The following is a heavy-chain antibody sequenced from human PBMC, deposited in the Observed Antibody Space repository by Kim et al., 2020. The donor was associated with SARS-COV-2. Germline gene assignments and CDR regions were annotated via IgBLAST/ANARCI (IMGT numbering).Heavy chain of an antibody. V-gene: IGHV3-33*01. Sequence: GSLRLSCAASGFTFSSYGMHWVRQAPGKGLEWVAVLWYDGSNKYYADSVKGRFTISRDNSKNTLYLQMNSLRAEDTAVYYCARDRLSRLMITFGGVIDYGMDVWGQGTTVTVSS. CDR1: GFTFSSYG. J-gene: IGHJ6*02. CDR3: ARDRLSRLMITFGGVIDYGMDV. D-gene: IGHD3-16*02. CDR2: LWYDGSNK.